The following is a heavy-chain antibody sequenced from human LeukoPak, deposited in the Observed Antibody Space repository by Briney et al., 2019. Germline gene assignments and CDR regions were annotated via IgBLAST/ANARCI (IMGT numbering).Heavy chain of an antibody. V-gene: IGHV4-4*07. CDR2: IYTSGST. CDR1: GGSISSYY. Sequence: SETLSLTCTVSGGSISSYYWSWIRQPAGKGLEWIGRIYTSGSTNYNPSLKSRVTMSVDTSKNQFSLKLSSVTAADTAVYYCARDPGYCSGGSCYFVGGIQHWGQGTLVTVSS. D-gene: IGHD2-15*01. J-gene: IGHJ1*01. CDR3: ARDPGYCSGGSCYFVGGIQH.